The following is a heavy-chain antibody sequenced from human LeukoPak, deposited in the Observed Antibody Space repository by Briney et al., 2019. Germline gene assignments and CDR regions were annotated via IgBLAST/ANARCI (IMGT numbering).Heavy chain of an antibody. V-gene: IGHV4-34*01. CDR2: INHSGST. J-gene: IGHJ4*02. CDR1: GGSFSGYY. Sequence: SETLSLTCAVYGGSFSGYYWSWIRQPPGKGLEWIGEINHSGSTNYNPSLKSRATISVDTSKNQFSLRLSSVTAADTAVYYCARGRKYTSGYRVTELGSGYSDYWGQGTLVTVSS. CDR3: ARGRKYTSGYRVTELGSGYSDY. D-gene: IGHD5-18*01.